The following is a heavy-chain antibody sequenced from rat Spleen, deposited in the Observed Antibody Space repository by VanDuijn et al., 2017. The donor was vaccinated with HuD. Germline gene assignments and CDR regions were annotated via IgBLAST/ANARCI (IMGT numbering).Heavy chain of an antibody. D-gene: IGHD1-2*01. CDR1: GVSLPRYD. V-gene: IGHV2-43*01. CDR2: IWTGGTT. CDR3: ARVGYSSYIRYFDY. J-gene: IGHJ2*01. Sequence: QVPLKESGPGLVQPSQTLSLTCTVSGVSLPRYDLSWVRQPPGKGLEWMGVIWTGGTTAYNSLLKSRLSISRDTSKSQVFLKMNSLQTEDTATYYCARVGYSSYIRYFDYWGQGVMVTVSS.